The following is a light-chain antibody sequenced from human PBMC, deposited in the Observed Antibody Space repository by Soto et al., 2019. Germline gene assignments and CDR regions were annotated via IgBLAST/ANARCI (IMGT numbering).Light chain of an antibody. CDR2: GAS. J-gene: IGKJ4*01. V-gene: IGKV3-20*01. Sequence: EFVLTQSPGKLSLSPGERATLSCRASQSISSGFLACYQQKPRQAPRLLIYGASHRGTGIPARFSGSGSGTDYTLTISRLEPEDFAVYYCQQYGSSHPLTFGGGTKVEIK. CDR1: QSISSGF. CDR3: QQYGSSHPLT.